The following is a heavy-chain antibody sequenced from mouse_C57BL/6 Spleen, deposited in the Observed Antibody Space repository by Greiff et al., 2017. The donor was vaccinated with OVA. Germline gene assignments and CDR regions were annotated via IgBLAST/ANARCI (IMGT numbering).Heavy chain of an antibody. D-gene: IGHD1-1*01. J-gene: IGHJ1*03. CDR2: INPSDGGT. Sequence: QVQLQQPGTELVKPGASVKLSCKASGYTFTSYWMHWVKQRPGQGLEWIGNINPSDGGTNYNEKFKSKATLTVDKSSSTAYMQLSSLTSEDSAVYYCARPPYGSSPWYFDVWGTGTTVTVSS. CDR3: ARPPYGSSPWYFDV. V-gene: IGHV1-53*01. CDR1: GYTFTSYW.